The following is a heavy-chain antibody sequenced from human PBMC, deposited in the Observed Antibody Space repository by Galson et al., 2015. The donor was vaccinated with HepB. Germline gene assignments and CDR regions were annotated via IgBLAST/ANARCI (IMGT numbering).Heavy chain of an antibody. V-gene: IGHV3-30*03. CDR2: ISYDGDNK. J-gene: IGHJ6*03. Sequence: SLRLSCAASGFTFSNYGMHWVRQAPGKGLEWVAVISYDGDNKYYADSVKGRFTISRDNSKNTLYLQMSSLRSDDTAVYYCARDSCSSDRCHGLLWGYYYYYMDVWGKGNKVTVSS. CDR3: ARDSCSSDRCHGLLWGYYYYYMDV. D-gene: IGHD2-15*01. CDR1: GFTFSNYG.